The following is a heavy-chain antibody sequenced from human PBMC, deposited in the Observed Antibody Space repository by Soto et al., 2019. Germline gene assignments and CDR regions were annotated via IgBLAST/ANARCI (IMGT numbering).Heavy chain of an antibody. CDR2: IYYSGST. D-gene: IGHD3-9*01. CDR3: ARHDYDILAGPWRYYFDY. Sequence: SETLSLTCTVSGGSISSYYWSWIRQPPGKGLEWIGYIYYSGSTNYNPSHKSRVTISVDTSKNQFSLKLSSVTAADTAVFYCARHDYDILAGPWRYYFDYWGQGTLVTVSS. CDR1: GGSISSYY. V-gene: IGHV4-59*08. J-gene: IGHJ4*02.